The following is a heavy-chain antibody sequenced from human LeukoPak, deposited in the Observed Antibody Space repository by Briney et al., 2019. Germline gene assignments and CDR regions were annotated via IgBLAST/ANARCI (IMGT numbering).Heavy chain of an antibody. CDR3: ATDFEMADRMDY. CDR2: IKQDGSEK. J-gene: IGHJ4*02. D-gene: IGHD3-3*01. V-gene: IGHV3-7*01. Sequence: PGGSLRLSCAASGFTFSNYWMSWVRQAPGKGLEWVANIKQDGSEKYYVDSVKGRFTISRDNAKNSLYLQMNSLRAEDTAVYYCATDFEMADRMDYWGQGTLVTVSS. CDR1: GFTFSNYW.